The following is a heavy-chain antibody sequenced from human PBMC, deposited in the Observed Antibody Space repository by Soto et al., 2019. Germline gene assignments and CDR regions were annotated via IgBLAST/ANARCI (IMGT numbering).Heavy chain of an antibody. CDR3: ASRVTGYCSSTTCSGNWFDP. V-gene: IGHV4-34*01. D-gene: IGHD2-2*01. Sequence: PSETLSLTCAVYGGSFSGYYWSWIRQPPGKGLDWIGEINHSGSTNYNPSLKSRVTVSVDTSKNQFSLKLSSVTAADTAVYCCASRVTGYCSSTTCSGNWFDPWGQGTLVTVSS. CDR2: INHSGST. J-gene: IGHJ5*02. CDR1: GGSFSGYY.